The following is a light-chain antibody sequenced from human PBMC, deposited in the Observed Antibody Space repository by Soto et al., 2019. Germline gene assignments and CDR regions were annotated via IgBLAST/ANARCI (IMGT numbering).Light chain of an antibody. V-gene: IGKV3-20*01. Sequence: EIVLTQPPGTLSSSPGERATLSCRASQSISSRYLAWYQLKPGQAPRLLIYATSRRASSIPDRFSGSGSGSYFPLTISRLEPEDFAVYYCQQYGSSLHTFGQGTKLEIK. J-gene: IGKJ2*01. CDR3: QQYGSSLHT. CDR2: ATS. CDR1: QSISSRY.